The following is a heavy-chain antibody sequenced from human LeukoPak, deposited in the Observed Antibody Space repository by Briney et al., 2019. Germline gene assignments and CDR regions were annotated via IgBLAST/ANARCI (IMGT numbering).Heavy chain of an antibody. J-gene: IGHJ4*02. CDR1: GFTFSSYG. CDR2: ITGSGGST. V-gene: IGHV3-23*01. D-gene: IGHD2-15*01. CDR3: ARPGYCSGNRCRFYDY. Sequence: GGTLRLSCAASGFTFSSYGMSWVRQAPGKGLEWVSTITGSGGSTYYADSVKGRFTISRDNAKNSLYLQMNSLRAEDTAVYYCARPGYCSGNRCRFYDYWGQGTLVTVSS.